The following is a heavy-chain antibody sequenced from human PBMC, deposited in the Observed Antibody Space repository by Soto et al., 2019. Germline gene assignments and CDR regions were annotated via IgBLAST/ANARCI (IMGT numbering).Heavy chain of an antibody. V-gene: IGHV5-51*01. J-gene: IGHJ4*02. CDR2: IYPGDSDT. CDR1: GYSFTSYW. CDR3: ARHMIRGVLTTNFDD. D-gene: IGHD3-10*01. Sequence: GESLKISCKTSGYSFTSYWIGWVRQMPGKGLEWMGIIYPGDSDTRYSPSFKGQVTISADRSISTAYLQWGSLKASDTAMYYCARHMIRGVLTTNFDDWGQGTLVTFTS.